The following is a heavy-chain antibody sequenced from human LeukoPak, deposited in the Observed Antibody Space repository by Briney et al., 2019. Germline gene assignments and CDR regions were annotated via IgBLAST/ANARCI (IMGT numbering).Heavy chain of an antibody. CDR3: AKKGGRHDDAFDI. D-gene: IGHD3-16*01. J-gene: IGHJ3*02. V-gene: IGHV3-30*18. CDR1: GFTFSTYG. Sequence: GGSLRLSCAASGFTFSTYGMDWVRQAPGKGLEWVAVISYDGSNKYYADSVKGRFTISRDNSKNTLYLQMNSLRAEDTAVYYCAKKGGRHDDAFDIWGQGTMVTVSS. CDR2: ISYDGSNK.